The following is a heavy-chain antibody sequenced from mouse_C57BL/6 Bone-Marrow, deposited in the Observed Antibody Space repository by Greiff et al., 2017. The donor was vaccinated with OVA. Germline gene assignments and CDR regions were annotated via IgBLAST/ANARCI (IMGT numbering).Heavy chain of an antibody. CDR1: GFTFSSYA. D-gene: IGHD1-1*01. V-gene: IGHV5-4*01. J-gene: IGHJ3*01. CDR2: LSDGGSYT. CDR3: AISAVVPTFAY. Sequence: EVQRVESGGGLVMPGGSLKLSCAASGFTFSSYAMSWVRQTPEKRLEWVSTLSDGGSYTYYPDNVKGRFTISRDNAKNNLYLQMSHLKSEDTAMYYCAISAVVPTFAYWGQGTLVTVAA.